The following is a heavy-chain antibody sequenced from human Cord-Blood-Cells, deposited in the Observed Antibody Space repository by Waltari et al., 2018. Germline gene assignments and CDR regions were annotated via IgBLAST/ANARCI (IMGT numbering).Heavy chain of an antibody. CDR1: GFTFSSYA. CDR3: ARDTSSSWYDY. J-gene: IGHJ4*02. CDR2: ISYDGSNK. V-gene: IGHV3-30-3*01. D-gene: IGHD6-13*01. Sequence: QVQLVESGGGVVQPGRSLRLSCAASGFTFSSYAMHWVRQAPGKGLEWVAVISYDGSNKYYADSVKGRFTISRDNSKNTLYLQMNSLRAEDTAVYYCARDTSSSWYDYWGQGTLVTVSS.